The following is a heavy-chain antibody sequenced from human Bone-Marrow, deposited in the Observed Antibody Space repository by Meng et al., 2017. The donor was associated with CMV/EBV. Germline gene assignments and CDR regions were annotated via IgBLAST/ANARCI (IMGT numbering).Heavy chain of an antibody. J-gene: IGHJ4*02. CDR2: INHSGST. CDR3: ARGVDYYDSSGYYY. V-gene: IGHV4-34*01. Sequence: AERRQWGAGLLKPSETLSLPCAVYGGSFSGYYWSWIRQPPGKGLEWIGEINHSGSTNYNPSLKSRVTISVDTSKNQFSLKLSSVTAADTAVYYCARGVDYYDSSGYYYWGQGTLVTVSS. CDR1: GGSFSGYY. D-gene: IGHD3-22*01.